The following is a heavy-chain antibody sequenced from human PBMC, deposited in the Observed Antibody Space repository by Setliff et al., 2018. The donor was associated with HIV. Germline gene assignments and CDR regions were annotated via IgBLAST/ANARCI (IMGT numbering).Heavy chain of an antibody. CDR2: INPNSGGT. V-gene: IGHV1-2*06. Sequence: ASVKVSCKASGYTFTGYYMHWVRQAPGQGLEWMGRINPNSGGTNYAQKFQGRVTMTRDTSMNTAYMELSRLRSDDTAVYYCARDLADVWGSYRSKDYGMDVWGQGTTVTVSS. CDR1: GYTFTGYY. CDR3: ARDLADVWGSYRSKDYGMDV. J-gene: IGHJ6*02. D-gene: IGHD3-16*02.